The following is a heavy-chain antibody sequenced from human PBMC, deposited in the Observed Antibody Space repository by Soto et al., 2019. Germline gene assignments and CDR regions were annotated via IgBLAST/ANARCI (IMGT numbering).Heavy chain of an antibody. J-gene: IGHJ6*02. Sequence: SETLSLTCAVYGGSFSGYYWSWIRQPPGKGLEWIGEINHSGSTNYNPSLKSRVTISVDTSKNQFSLKLSSVTAADTAVYHCARAGYGMDVWGQGTTVTVSS. CDR2: INHSGST. CDR3: ARAGYGMDV. V-gene: IGHV4-34*01. CDR1: GGSFSGYY. D-gene: IGHD3-10*01.